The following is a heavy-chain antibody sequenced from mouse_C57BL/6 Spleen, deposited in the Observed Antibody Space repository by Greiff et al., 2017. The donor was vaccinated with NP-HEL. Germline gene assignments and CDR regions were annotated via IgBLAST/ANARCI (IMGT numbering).Heavy chain of an antibody. J-gene: IGHJ1*03. V-gene: IGHV1-62-2*01. CDR3: ARHEGYYGSPYWYFDV. D-gene: IGHD1-1*01. CDR2: FYPGSGSI. Sequence: QVQLQQSGAELVKPGASVKLSCKASGYTFTEYTIHWVKQRSGQGLEWIGWFYPGSGSIKYNEKFKDKATLTADKYSSTVYMELSRLTSEDSAVYFCARHEGYYGSPYWYFDVWGTGTTVTVSS. CDR1: GYTFTEYT.